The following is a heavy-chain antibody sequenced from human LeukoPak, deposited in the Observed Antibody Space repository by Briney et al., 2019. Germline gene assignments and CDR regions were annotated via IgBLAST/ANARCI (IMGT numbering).Heavy chain of an antibody. CDR2: ISGGSDYI. CDR1: GFTFGSYS. J-gene: IGHJ4*02. CDR3: TKDPYSQHY. Sequence: PGGSQRLSCGASGFTFGSYSMNWVRQAPGKGLEWVSFISGGSDYIYYADSVKGRFTISRDNAKNSLYLQMNSLGAEDTAVYYCTKDPYSQHYWGQGTLVTVSS. D-gene: IGHD4-11*01. V-gene: IGHV3-21*01.